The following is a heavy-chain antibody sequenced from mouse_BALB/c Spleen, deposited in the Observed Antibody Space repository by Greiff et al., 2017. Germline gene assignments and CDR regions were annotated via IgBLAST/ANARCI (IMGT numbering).Heavy chain of an antibody. J-gene: IGHJ3*01. CDR1: GFTFSDYY. Sequence: DVMLVESGGGLVKPGGSLKLSCAASGFTFSDYYMYWVRQTPEKRLEWVATISDGGSYTYYPDSVKGRFTISRDNAKNNLYLQMSSLKSEDTAMYYCARDGNYVWFAYWGQGTLVTVSA. V-gene: IGHV5-4*02. CDR3: ARDGNYVWFAY. D-gene: IGHD2-1*01. CDR2: ISDGGSYT.